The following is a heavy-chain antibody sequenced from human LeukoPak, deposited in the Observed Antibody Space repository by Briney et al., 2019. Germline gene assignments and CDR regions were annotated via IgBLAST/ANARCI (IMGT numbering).Heavy chain of an antibody. V-gene: IGHV4-39*07. D-gene: IGHD6-19*01. CDR1: GGSISSSSYY. Sequence: PSETLSLTCTVSGGSISSSSYYWGWIRQPPGKGLEWIGSIHYSGRTYYNPSLKSRVTISVDTSKNQFSLTLTSVTAADTAVYYCATEVGQWLVRTWGQGTLVTVSS. J-gene: IGHJ4*02. CDR3: ATEVGQWLVRT. CDR2: IHYSGRT.